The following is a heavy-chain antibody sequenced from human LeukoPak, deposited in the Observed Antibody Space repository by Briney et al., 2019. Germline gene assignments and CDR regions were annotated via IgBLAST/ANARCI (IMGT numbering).Heavy chain of an antibody. D-gene: IGHD3-10*01. CDR2: ISYDGSYK. V-gene: IGHV3-30*04. Sequence: GGSLRLSCAASGFTFSTYAMHWVRQAPGKGLEWVAVISYDGSYKYYADSVRGRFTISRDNSKNTLYLQMNSLRADDTAVYYCARGNYYGSGTYSSPGFDPWGQGTLVTVSS. J-gene: IGHJ5*02. CDR1: GFTFSTYA. CDR3: ARGNYYGSGTYSSPGFDP.